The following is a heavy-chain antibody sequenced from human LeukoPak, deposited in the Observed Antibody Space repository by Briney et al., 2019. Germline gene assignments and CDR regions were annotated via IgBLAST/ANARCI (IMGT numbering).Heavy chain of an antibody. V-gene: IGHV1-69*13. Sequence: GASVKVSCKASGGTFSSYGISWVRQAPGHGLEWMGGIIPIFGTPNYAQKFQGRITITADESTSTAYMELSSLRSDDTAVYYCARVMGDSSGQIDYWGQGTLVTVSS. J-gene: IGHJ4*02. CDR3: ARVMGDSSGQIDY. D-gene: IGHD3-22*01. CDR1: GGTFSSYG. CDR2: IIPIFGTP.